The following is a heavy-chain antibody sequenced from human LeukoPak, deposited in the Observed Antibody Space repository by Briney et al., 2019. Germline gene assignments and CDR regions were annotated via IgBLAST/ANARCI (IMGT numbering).Heavy chain of an antibody. V-gene: IGHV1-69*05. Sequence: SVKVSCKASGGTFSSYAISWVRQAPGQGLEWMGGITPIFGTANYAQKFQGRVTITTDESTSTAYMELSSLRSEDTAVYYCAGPRAVAGLNDAFDIWGQGTMVTVSS. CDR1: GGTFSSYA. J-gene: IGHJ3*02. CDR3: AGPRAVAGLNDAFDI. D-gene: IGHD6-19*01. CDR2: ITPIFGTA.